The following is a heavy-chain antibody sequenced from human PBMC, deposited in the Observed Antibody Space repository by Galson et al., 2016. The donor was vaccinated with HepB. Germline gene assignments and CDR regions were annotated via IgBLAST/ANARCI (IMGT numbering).Heavy chain of an antibody. CDR2: LNIGGSDK. V-gene: IGHV3-11*01. J-gene: IGHJ6*02. CDR1: GFSFRDFY. CDR3: ARPNGVSRTYFHGLDV. D-gene: IGHD2-8*01. Sequence: SLRLSCAASGFSFRDFYMSWIRQVPGKGLEWVSYLNIGGSDKYYADSVKGRFTISRDNARNSLFLQMNRLSAEDTAVYYCARPNGVSRTYFHGLDVWGQGTTVTVSS.